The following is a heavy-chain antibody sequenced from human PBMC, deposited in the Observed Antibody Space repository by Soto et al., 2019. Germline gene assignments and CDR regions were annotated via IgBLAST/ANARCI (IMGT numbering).Heavy chain of an antibody. CDR2: ISSISTTI. D-gene: IGHD4-17*01. CDR1: GWNFSRYR. J-gene: IGHJ1*01. V-gene: IGHV3-48*01. Sequence: GALRLSYECRGWNFSRYRLKLVRQAPGKGLEWVSYISSISTTIYYADSVKGRFTISRDNAKNSLYLQMNSLRAEDTAVYYSRRGLYGDPRDYFHYWGQGTLVTVSS. CDR3: RRGLYGDPRDYFHY.